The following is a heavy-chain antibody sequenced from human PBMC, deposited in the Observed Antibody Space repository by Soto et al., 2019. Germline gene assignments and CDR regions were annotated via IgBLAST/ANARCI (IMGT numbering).Heavy chain of an antibody. V-gene: IGHV1-69*13. J-gene: IGHJ6*02. CDR2: IIPIFGTA. D-gene: IGHD6-6*01. CDR3: ARGFLKESIAARNYYYYGMDV. CDR1: GGTFSSYA. Sequence: SVKVSCKASGGTFSSYAISWVRQAPGQGLEWMGGIIPIFGTANYAQKFQGRVTITADESTSTAYMELSSLRSEDTAVYYCARGFLKESIAARNYYYYGMDVWGQGTTVTVSS.